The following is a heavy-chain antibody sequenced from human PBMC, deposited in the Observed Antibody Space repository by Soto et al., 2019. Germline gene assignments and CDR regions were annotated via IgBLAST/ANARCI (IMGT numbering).Heavy chain of an antibody. CDR1: GGSISSYY. Sequence: QVQLQESGPGLVKPSETLSLTCTVSGGSISSYYGGWFRQPPGKGLEWIGYIYYSGSTTYHPSLKSRVTISVDTSKNQFSLNLTSVTAADTAVSYCARLGGYYQAFDQWGQGSLVTVSS. V-gene: IGHV4-59*08. CDR2: IYYSGST. J-gene: IGHJ4*02. CDR3: ARLGGYYQAFDQ. D-gene: IGHD3-22*01.